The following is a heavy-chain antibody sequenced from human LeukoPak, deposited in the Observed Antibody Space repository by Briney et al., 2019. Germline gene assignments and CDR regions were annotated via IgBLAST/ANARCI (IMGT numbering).Heavy chain of an antibody. CDR1: GGTFSSYA. D-gene: IGHD3-22*01. J-gene: IGHJ4*02. CDR3: ARGGGEYYDSSGPYYFDY. Sequence: GASVKVSCKASGGTFSSYAISWVRQAPGQGLEWMGWISAYNGNTNYAQKPQGRVTMTTDTSTSTAYMELRSLRSDDTAVYYCARGGGEYYDSSGPYYFDYWGQGTLVTVSS. V-gene: IGHV1-18*01. CDR2: ISAYNGNT.